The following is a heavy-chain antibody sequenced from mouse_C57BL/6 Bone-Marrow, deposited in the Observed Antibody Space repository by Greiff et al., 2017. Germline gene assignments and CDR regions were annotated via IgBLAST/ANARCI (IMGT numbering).Heavy chain of an antibody. J-gene: IGHJ1*03. D-gene: IGHD1-1*01. CDR3: ARSNYYGSSYWYFDV. V-gene: IGHV1-59*01. Sequence: QVQLQQPGAELVRPWTSVTLSCKASGYTFPSYWMHWVKQRPGQGLEWIGVIDPSDSYTNYNQTFKGKATLTVDTSSSTAYMQLSSLTSEDSAVYYCARSNYYGSSYWYFDVWGTGTTVTVSS. CDR2: IDPSDSYT. CDR1: GYTFPSYW.